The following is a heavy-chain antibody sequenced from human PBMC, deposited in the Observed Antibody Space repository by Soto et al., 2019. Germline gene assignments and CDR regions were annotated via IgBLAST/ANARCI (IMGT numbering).Heavy chain of an antibody. V-gene: IGHV5-51*01. CDR3: ARLSVVVPAPYYNWFDP. Sequence: GESLKISCKGSGYSFTSYWIGWVRQMPGKGLEWMGIIYPGDSDTRYSPSFQGQVTISADKSISTAYLQWSSLKASDTAMYYCARLSVVVPAPYYNWFDPWGQGTLVTAPQ. CDR2: IYPGDSDT. J-gene: IGHJ5*02. CDR1: GYSFTSYW. D-gene: IGHD2-2*01.